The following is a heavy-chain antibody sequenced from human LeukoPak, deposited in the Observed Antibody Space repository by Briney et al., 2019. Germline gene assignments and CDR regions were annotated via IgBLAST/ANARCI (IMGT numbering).Heavy chain of an antibody. Sequence: GESLKISCKGSRYSFTSYWIGWVRQMPGKGLEWMGIIYPGDSDTRYSPSFQGQVTISADKSISTAYLQWSSLKASDTAMYYCARQQGVTSTQLWFYDAFDIWGQGTMVTVSS. CDR3: ARQQGVTSTQLWFYDAFDI. J-gene: IGHJ3*02. CDR1: RYSFTSYW. V-gene: IGHV5-51*01. CDR2: IYPGDSDT. D-gene: IGHD5-18*01.